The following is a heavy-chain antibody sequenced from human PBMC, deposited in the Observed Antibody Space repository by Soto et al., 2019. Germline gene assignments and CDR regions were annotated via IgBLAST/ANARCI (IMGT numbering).Heavy chain of an antibody. Sequence: SETLCLTCTVSGGSISSSRYYWGWIRQPPGKGLEWIGSIYYRWSTYYNPSLKSRVTISVDTSKNQFSLKLSSVTAADTAVYYCARRSYYFVWGSPGDHYVMAVWGQGSSVPVSS. V-gene: IGHV4-39*01. D-gene: IGHD3-16*01. CDR1: GGSISSSRYY. CDR3: ARRSYYFVWGSPGDHYVMAV. CDR2: IYYRWST. J-gene: IGHJ6*01.